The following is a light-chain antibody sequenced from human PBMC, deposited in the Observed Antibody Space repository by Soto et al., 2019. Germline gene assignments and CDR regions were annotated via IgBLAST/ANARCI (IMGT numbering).Light chain of an antibody. CDR2: GAS. V-gene: IGKV3-20*01. Sequence: ETVLTQSPGTLSLSPGERATLSCRASQSVSSNYLAWYQHIPGQAPRLLIYGASTRATGIPDRFSGSGSGTDFTLTIITLEPADVEVYSCQQFYRSVTSWTCGQGTKVE. CDR3: QQFYRSVTSWT. CDR1: QSVSSNY. J-gene: IGKJ1*01.